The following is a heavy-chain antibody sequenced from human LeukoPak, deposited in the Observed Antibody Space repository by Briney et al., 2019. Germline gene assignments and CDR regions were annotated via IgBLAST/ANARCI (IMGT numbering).Heavy chain of an antibody. J-gene: IGHJ4*02. Sequence: PSETLSLTCAAYGGSFSGYYWSWIRQPPGKGLEWIGEINHSGSTNYNPSLKSRVTISVDTSKNQFSLKLSSVTAADTAVYYCARGPHYGGNSLPTFWGQGTLVTVSS. V-gene: IGHV4-34*01. CDR2: INHSGST. D-gene: IGHD4-23*01. CDR3: ARGPHYGGNSLPTF. CDR1: GGSFSGYY.